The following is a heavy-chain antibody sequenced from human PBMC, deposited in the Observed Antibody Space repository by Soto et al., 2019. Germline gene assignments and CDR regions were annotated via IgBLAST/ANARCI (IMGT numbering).Heavy chain of an antibody. CDR1: GFTFSSYS. CDR2: IDNSGGIT. CDR3: ARDDIAVAGISTYYYYGMDV. J-gene: IGHJ6*02. D-gene: IGHD6-19*01. V-gene: IGHV3-23*01. Sequence: GGSLRLSCAASGFTFSSYSMNWVRQAPGKGLEWVSTIDNSGGITYYADSVKGRFTISRDNSKNTLFLQMNSLRAEDTAVYYCARDDIAVAGISTYYYYGMDVWGQGTTVTVSS.